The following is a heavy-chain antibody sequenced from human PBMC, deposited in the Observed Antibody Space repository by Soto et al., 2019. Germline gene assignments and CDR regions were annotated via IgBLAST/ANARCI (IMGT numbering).Heavy chain of an antibody. V-gene: IGHV3-7*03. Sequence: GSLRLSCAASGFIFSSYWMSWVRQAPGKGLEWVANIKQDGSEAYYVDSVKGRFTISRDNAKNPLYLQMNTLRAEDTAVYYCAREGQFAYWGQGTLVTVSS. CDR3: AREGQFAY. CDR2: IKQDGSEA. J-gene: IGHJ4*02. D-gene: IGHD3-10*01. CDR1: GFIFSSYW.